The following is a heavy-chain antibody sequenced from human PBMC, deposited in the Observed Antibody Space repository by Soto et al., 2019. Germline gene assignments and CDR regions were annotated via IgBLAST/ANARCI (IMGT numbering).Heavy chain of an antibody. Sequence: PSQTLSLTYAISGDSVSSNSAAWNWIRQSPSRGLEWLGRTYYRSKWYNDYAVSVKSRITINPDTSKNQFSLQLNSVTPEDTAVYYCAREGNGANYGDYVGSSKNWFDPWGQGTLVTVSS. CDR1: GDSVSSNSAA. CDR2: TYYRSKWYN. D-gene: IGHD4-17*01. V-gene: IGHV6-1*01. CDR3: AREGNGANYGDYVGSSKNWFDP. J-gene: IGHJ5*02.